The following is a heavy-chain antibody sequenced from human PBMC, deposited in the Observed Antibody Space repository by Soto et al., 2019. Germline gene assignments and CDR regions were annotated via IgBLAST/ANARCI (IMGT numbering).Heavy chain of an antibody. D-gene: IGHD6-13*01. CDR2: ISGSGAGT. Sequence: GGSLRLCCAASGFTFNSYGMGWVRQAPGKGLEWVSLISGSGAGTYYADSVKGRFTISRDNSKNTLSLQMNSLRVEDTAVYYCAKRNPAAGYAFDIWGQGTMVTVSS. J-gene: IGHJ3*02. CDR3: AKRNPAAGYAFDI. CDR1: GFTFNSYG. V-gene: IGHV3-23*01.